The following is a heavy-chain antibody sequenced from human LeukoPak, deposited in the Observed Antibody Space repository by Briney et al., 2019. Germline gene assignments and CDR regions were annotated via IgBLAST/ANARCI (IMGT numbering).Heavy chain of an antibody. J-gene: IGHJ4*02. V-gene: IGHV3-30*03. CDR1: GFTFSSYG. CDR3: ASPSGHGSGSYYNEPLRVDY. Sequence: GGSLRLSCAASGFTFSSYGMHWVRQAPGKGLEWVAVISYDGSNKYYADSVKGRFTISRDNSKNTLYLQMNSLRAEDTAVYYCASPSGHGSGSYYNEPLRVDYWGQGTLVTVSS. CDR2: ISYDGSNK. D-gene: IGHD3-10*01.